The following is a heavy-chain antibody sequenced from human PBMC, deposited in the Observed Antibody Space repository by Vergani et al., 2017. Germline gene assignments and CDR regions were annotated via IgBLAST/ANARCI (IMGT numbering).Heavy chain of an antibody. D-gene: IGHD3-9*01. CDR2: ISPDGFST. Sequence: QVQLVQSGAEVGKPGASVKISCKASGYTFTAYYIHWVRQAPEQGLEWLGVISPDGFSTFYSQKFQGRVTITRDTSTSTVYVEVTSLRSDDTAVYYCARETPLTGFIDYWGQGTLVTVSS. V-gene: IGHV1-46*03. CDR1: GYTFTAYY. CDR3: ARETPLTGFIDY. J-gene: IGHJ4*02.